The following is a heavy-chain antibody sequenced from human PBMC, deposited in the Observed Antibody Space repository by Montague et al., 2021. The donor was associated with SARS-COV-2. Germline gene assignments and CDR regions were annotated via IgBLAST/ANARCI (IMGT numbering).Heavy chain of an antibody. CDR2: ISSSSYI. J-gene: IGHJ4*02. V-gene: IGHV3-21*01. CDR3: ARDDFRIAAAVFDY. Sequence: SLRLSCAASGFTISNYVLHWVRQAPGKGLEWVSSISSSSYIYYADSVKGRFTISRDNAKNSLYLQMNSLRAEDTAVYYCARDDFRIAAAVFDYWGQGTLVTVSS. CDR1: GFTISNYV. D-gene: IGHD6-13*01.